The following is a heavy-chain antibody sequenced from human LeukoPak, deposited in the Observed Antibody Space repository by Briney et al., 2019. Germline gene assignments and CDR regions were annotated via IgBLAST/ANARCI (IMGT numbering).Heavy chain of an antibody. V-gene: IGHV3-66*02. J-gene: IGHJ4*02. CDR2: IYSGGNT. CDR3: ARAFREYSSSIRFDY. Sequence: PGGSLRLSCAASGFTFDDYAMHWVRQAPGKGLERVSVIYSGGNTYYADSVKGRFTISRDNSKNTLYLQMNSLRAEDTAVYYCARAFREYSSSIRFDYWGQGTLVTVSS. D-gene: IGHD6-13*01. CDR1: GFTFDDYA.